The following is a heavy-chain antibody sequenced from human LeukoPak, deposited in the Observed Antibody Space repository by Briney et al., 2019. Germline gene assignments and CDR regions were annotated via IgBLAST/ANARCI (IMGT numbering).Heavy chain of an antibody. CDR2: IKQDGSEE. CDR3: ARDKQVGPTLFDY. J-gene: IGHJ4*02. CDR1: GFTFSSYW. V-gene: IGHV3-7*01. Sequence: PGGSLRLSCEASGFTFSSYWLSWVRQAPGKGLEWVANIKQDGSEEYYVDSVKGRFTISRDNAKNSLYLQMNSLRAEDTAVYYCARDKQVGPTLFDYWGQGTLVTVSS. D-gene: IGHD1-26*01.